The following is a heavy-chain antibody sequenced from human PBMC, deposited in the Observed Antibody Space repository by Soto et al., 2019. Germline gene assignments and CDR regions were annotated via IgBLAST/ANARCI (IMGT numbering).Heavy chain of an antibody. J-gene: IGHJ6*02. V-gene: IGHV4-39*01. CDR3: ASEGTVTPYYYYYGMDV. CDR2: IYYSGGT. D-gene: IGHD4-17*01. Sequence: SETLSLTCTVSGGSISSSSYYWGWIRQPPGKGLEWIGSIYYSGGTYYNPSLKSRVTISVDTSKNQFSLKLSSVTAADTAVYYCASEGTVTPYYYYYGMDVWGQGTTVTVSS. CDR1: GGSISSSSYY.